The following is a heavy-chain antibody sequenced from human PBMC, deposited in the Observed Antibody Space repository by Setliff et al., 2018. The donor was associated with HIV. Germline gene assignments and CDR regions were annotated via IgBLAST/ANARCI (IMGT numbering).Heavy chain of an antibody. D-gene: IGHD4-17*01. Sequence: SETLSLTCSVSGGSISSSSSFWGWIRQPPGKGLEWIGSIYYSGSTYYNPSLQSRVTISVDTSKNQFSLKLSSVTAADTAVYYCARQKTVTTYFDYWGQGTLVTVSS. CDR1: GGSISSSSSF. J-gene: IGHJ4*02. CDR3: ARQKTVTTYFDY. V-gene: IGHV4-39*01. CDR2: IYYSGST.